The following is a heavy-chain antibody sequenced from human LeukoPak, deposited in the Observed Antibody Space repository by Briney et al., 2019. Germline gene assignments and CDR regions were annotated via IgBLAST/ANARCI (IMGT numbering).Heavy chain of an antibody. D-gene: IGHD6-13*01. Sequence: GVSLRLSCAASGFTFSNYWMHWVRHAPGKGLVWVSRINSDEINTSYADSVKGRFTISRDHDKNTLNLQMNNLRAEDSDVYYCARVPPIATVGVGLRTVLRVNYMDVWGKGTTVTVSS. CDR3: ARVPPIATVGVGLRTVLRVNYMDV. V-gene: IGHV3-74*01. CDR1: GFTFSNYW. CDR2: INSDEINT. J-gene: IGHJ6*03.